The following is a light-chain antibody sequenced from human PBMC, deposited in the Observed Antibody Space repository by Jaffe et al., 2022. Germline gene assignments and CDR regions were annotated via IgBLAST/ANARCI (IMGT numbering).Light chain of an antibody. V-gene: IGKV4-1*01. J-gene: IGKJ1*01. CDR1: QTVLNSFNNRNY. CDR3: QQHFNTVWT. Sequence: DIVMTQSPDSVAVFLGERASINCKSSQTVLNSFNNRNYLAWYQQKPGQPPKLLIYGASTRESGVPDRFSGSGSGTDFNLTISNLQAEDVAVYYCQQHFNTVWTFGQGTKVEIK. CDR2: GAS.